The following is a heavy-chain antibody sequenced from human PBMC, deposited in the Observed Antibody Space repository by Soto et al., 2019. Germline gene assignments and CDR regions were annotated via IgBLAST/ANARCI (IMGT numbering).Heavy chain of an antibody. CDR1: GYTFTSYD. Sequence: QVQLVQSGAEVKKPGASVKVSCKASGYTFTSYDINWVRQATGQGLEWMGWMNPNSGNTGYAQKFQGRVTMTRNTSISTAYMELRSLRSDDTAVYYCAREGYCSGGSCYYYYGMDVWGQGTTVTVSS. D-gene: IGHD2-15*01. V-gene: IGHV1-8*01. CDR3: AREGYCSGGSCYYYYGMDV. J-gene: IGHJ6*02. CDR2: MNPNSGNT.